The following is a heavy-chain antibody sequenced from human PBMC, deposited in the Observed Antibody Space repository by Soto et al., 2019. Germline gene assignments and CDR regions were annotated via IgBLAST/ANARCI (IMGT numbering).Heavy chain of an antibody. CDR3: ASNVITMIVGAMDV. J-gene: IGHJ6*02. Sequence: GGSLRLSCAASGFTFSSYSMNWVRQAPGKGLEWVSYISSSSSTIYYADSVKGRFTISRDNAKNSLYLQMSSLRAEDTAVHYCASNVITMIVGAMDVWGQGTTVTVSS. D-gene: IGHD3-22*01. CDR2: ISSSSSTI. CDR1: GFTFSSYS. V-gene: IGHV3-48*01.